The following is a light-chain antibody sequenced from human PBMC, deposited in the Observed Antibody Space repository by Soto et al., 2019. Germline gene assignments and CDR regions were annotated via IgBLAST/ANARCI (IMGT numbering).Light chain of an antibody. V-gene: IGKV3-20*01. CDR1: QAVTSKF. CDR2: GAS. CDR3: QQYGDSLLT. J-gene: IGKJ4*01. Sequence: IVLTQSPGTLALSPGDEASLSCKASQAVTSKFLAWYQQKPGQPPRLLILGASTRATGIADRFSGSGSGTDFTLTISRLEPEDFAVYYCQQYGDSLLTFGGGTKVDIK.